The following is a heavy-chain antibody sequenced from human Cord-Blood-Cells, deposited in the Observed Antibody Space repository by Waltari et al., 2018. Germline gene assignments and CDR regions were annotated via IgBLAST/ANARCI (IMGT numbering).Heavy chain of an antibody. Sequence: QMQLVQSGPEVKKPGTSVKVSCKASGFTFTSSAVQWVRQARGQRLEWIGWIVVGSGNTNYAQKFQERVTITRDMSTNTAYMELSSLRSEDTAVYYCAAGGYSGYDYYYYYMDVWGKGTTVTVSS. CDR2: IVVGSGNT. CDR3: AAGGYSGYDYYYYYMDV. J-gene: IGHJ6*03. V-gene: IGHV1-58*01. CDR1: GFTFTSSA. D-gene: IGHD5-12*01.